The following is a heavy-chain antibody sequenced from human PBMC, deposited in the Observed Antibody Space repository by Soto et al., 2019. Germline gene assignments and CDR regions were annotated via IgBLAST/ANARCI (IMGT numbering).Heavy chain of an antibody. CDR1: GFLFIKYS. CDR2: ISSNSVTI. CDR3: AREDILGTRSFDY. J-gene: IGHJ4*02. V-gene: IGHV3-48*02. Sequence: GGSLRLSCGASGFLFIKYSMNWVRQAPGKGLEWISYISSNSVTIYYADSVRGRFTIFRDNAKNSLYLQMNSLRDEDTAVYYCAREDILGTRSFDYWGQGALVTVSS. D-gene: IGHD1-26*01.